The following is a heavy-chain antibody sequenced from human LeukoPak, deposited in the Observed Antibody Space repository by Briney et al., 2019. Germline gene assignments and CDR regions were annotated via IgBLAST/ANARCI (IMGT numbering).Heavy chain of an antibody. CDR3: AXXXXXVPGYYYGMDV. CDR2: INHSGST. V-gene: IGHV4-34*01. J-gene: IGHJ6*02. Sequence: SETLSLTCAVYGGSFSGYYWSWIRQPPGKGLEWIGEINHSGSTNYNPSLKSRVTISVDTSKNQFSLKLSSVTAADTAVYYCAXXXXXVPGYYYGMDVWGQGTTVTVSS. CDR1: GGSFSGYY. D-gene: IGHD2-2*01.